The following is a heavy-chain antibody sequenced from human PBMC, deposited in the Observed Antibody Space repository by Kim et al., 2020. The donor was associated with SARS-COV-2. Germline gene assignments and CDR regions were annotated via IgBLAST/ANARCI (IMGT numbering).Heavy chain of an antibody. V-gene: IGHV1-8*01. CDR3: ARGERLDS. Sequence: KSGSTGEAQKFQVRVTMSRDTSTNTAYMELNSLRVEDTAVYYCARGERLDSWGQGTLVTVSS. CDR2: KSGST. D-gene: IGHD1-26*01. J-gene: IGHJ4*02.